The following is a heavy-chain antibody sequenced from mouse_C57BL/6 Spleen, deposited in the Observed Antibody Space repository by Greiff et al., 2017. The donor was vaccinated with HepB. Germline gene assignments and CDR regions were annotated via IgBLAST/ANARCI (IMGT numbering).Heavy chain of an antibody. CDR2: ISSGSSTI. Sequence: EVKLMESGGGLVKPGGSLKLSCAASGFTFSDYGMHWVRQAPEKGLEWVAYISSGSSTIYYADTVKGRFTISRDNAKNTLFLQMTSLRSEDTAMYYCARENYGSSYGWFAYWGQGTLVTVSA. CDR1: GFTFSDYG. J-gene: IGHJ3*01. CDR3: ARENYGSSYGWFAY. D-gene: IGHD1-1*01. V-gene: IGHV5-17*01.